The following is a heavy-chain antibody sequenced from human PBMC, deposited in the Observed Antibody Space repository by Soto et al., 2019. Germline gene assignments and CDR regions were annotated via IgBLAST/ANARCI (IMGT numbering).Heavy chain of an antibody. V-gene: IGHV3-30-3*01. J-gene: IGHJ6*02. CDR3: AREYSSSATHHKFYYYYYGMDV. CDR1: GFTFSSYA. D-gene: IGHD6-6*01. Sequence: QVQLVESGGGVVQPGRSLRLSCAASGFTFSSYAMHWVRQAPGKGLEWVAVISYDGSNKYYADSVKGRFTISRDNSKNTLYLQVNSLRAEDTAVYYCAREYSSSATHHKFYYYYYGMDVWGQGTTVTVSS. CDR2: ISYDGSNK.